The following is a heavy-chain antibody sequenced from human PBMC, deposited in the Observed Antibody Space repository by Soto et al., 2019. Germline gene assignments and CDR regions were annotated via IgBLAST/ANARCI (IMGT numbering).Heavy chain of an antibody. CDR2: INHSGSI. CDR1: GGSFSGYD. D-gene: IGHD6-6*01. J-gene: IGHJ2*01. V-gene: IGHV4-34*01. Sequence: QVQLQKWGAGLLKPSETLSLTCAVYGGSFSGYDWSWIRQPPGKGLEWIGEINHSGSINYNPSLKSRVTISVDTSKNQFPLMLKSVTAADTAMYYCASGVGIAARRPKNWYFDLWCRGTLLTVSS. CDR3: ASGVGIAARRPKNWYFDL.